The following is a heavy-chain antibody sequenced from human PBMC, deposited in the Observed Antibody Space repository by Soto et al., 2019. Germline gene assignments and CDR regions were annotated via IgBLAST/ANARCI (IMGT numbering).Heavy chain of an antibody. CDR2: IYHSGNT. J-gene: IGHJ6*02. D-gene: IGHD1-1*01. CDR3: ARGEVERVSVMAV. V-gene: IGHV4-38-2*01. CDR1: GYAINSGYY. Sequence: SETLSLTCVVSGYAINSGYYWGWMRQPPGKGPEWIGSIYHSGNTYYSPSLQSRVSMSVDTSKNQISLKMTSMTAADTAVYYCARGEVERVSVMAVWGRGTSVTVSS.